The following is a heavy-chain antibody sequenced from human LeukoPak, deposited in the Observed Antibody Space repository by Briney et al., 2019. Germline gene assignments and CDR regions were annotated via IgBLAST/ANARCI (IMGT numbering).Heavy chain of an antibody. V-gene: IGHV3-53*01. J-gene: IGHJ4*02. Sequence: PGGSLRLSCAASGFAVSSNYMSWVRQAPGKGLEWVSVIYSGGSTSYADSVKGRFTISRDKSKNTLYLQMNSLRAEDTAVYYCAKATGSAASFDYWGQGTLVTVSS. CDR1: GFAVSSNY. D-gene: IGHD6-13*01. CDR3: AKATGSAASFDY. CDR2: IYSGGST.